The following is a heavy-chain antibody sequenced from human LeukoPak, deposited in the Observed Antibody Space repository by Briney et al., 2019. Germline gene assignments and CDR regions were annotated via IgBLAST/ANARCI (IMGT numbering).Heavy chain of an antibody. J-gene: IGHJ4*02. D-gene: IGHD6-19*01. CDR3: ARGADDSGWYLGGPTYYFDY. CDR2: INPNSGGT. V-gene: IGHV1-2*02. CDR1: GYTFTGYY. Sequence: RASVKVSCKASGYTFTGYYMHWVRQAPGQGLEWMGWINPNSGGTNYAQKFQGRVTMTRDTSISTAYMELSRLRSDDTAVYYCARGADDSGWYLGGPTYYFDYWGQGTLVTVSS.